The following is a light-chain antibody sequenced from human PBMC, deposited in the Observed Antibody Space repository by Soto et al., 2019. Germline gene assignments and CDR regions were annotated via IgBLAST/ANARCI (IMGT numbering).Light chain of an antibody. CDR1: QTISSY. V-gene: IGKV1-39*01. Sequence: DIQMTQSPSSLSASVGDRVIINCRASQTISSYLNWYQQKPGKAPKLLIYAASSLQSGVPLRFSGSGSGTDFTLTISSLQPEDFATYYCQQSYSTLTFVGGTKVEI. CDR2: AAS. J-gene: IGKJ4*01. CDR3: QQSYSTLT.